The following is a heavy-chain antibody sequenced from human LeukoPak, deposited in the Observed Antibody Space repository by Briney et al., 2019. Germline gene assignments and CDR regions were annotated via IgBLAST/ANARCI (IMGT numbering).Heavy chain of an antibody. CDR1: GFSFSTYW. CDR3: ASGRQLGR. V-gene: IGHV3-7*03. Sequence: PGGSLRLSCAASGFSFSTYWMSWVRQAPGKGLEWVANIKQDESEKYYVDSVKGRFTISRDNTKNSLYLQMNSLRVGDTAVYYCASGRQLGRWGQGTLVTVSS. J-gene: IGHJ4*02. D-gene: IGHD6-13*01. CDR2: IKQDESEK.